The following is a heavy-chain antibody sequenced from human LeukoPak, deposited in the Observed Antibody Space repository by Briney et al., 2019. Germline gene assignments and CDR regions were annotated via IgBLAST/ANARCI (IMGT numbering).Heavy chain of an antibody. CDR2: IIPIFGTA. V-gene: IGHV1-69*06. D-gene: IGHD6-19*01. CDR3: ASLGIAVAGTWGENNWFDP. Sequence: GASVKVSCKASGGTFSSYAISWVRQAPGQGLEWMGGIIPIFGTANYAQKFQGRVTITADKSTSTAYMELSSLRSEDTAVYYCASLGIAVAGTWGENNWFDPWGQGTLVTVSS. CDR1: GGTFSSYA. J-gene: IGHJ5*02.